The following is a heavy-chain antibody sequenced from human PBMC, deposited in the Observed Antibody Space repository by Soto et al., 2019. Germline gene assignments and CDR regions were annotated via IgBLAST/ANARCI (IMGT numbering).Heavy chain of an antibody. Sequence: GGSLRLSCAASGFTFSNYAMSWVRQAPGKWLEWVSVVSSSGGNTYYAESVKGRFTISRDNSKNTVYLQMNRLRAEDTAVYYCASRTRYYNMDVWGQGXTVTVSS. CDR1: GFTFSNYA. D-gene: IGHD2-2*01. CDR3: ASRTRYYNMDV. V-gene: IGHV3-23*01. J-gene: IGHJ6*02. CDR2: VSSSGGNT.